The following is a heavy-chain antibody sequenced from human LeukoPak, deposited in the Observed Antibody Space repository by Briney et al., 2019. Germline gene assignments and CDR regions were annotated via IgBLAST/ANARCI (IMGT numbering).Heavy chain of an antibody. Sequence: GGSLRLSCAASGFTVSSNYMSWVRQAPGKGLEWVSVIYSGGSTYYADSVKDRFTISRDNSKNTLYLQMNSLRAEDTAVYYCASAPTTDYYYGMDVWGKGTTVTVSS. D-gene: IGHD1-26*01. CDR1: GFTVSSNY. V-gene: IGHV3-53*01. CDR2: IYSGGST. CDR3: ASAPTTDYYYGMDV. J-gene: IGHJ6*04.